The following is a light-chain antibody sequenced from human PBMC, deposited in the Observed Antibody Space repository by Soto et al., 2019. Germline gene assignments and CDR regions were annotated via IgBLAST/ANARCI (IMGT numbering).Light chain of an antibody. V-gene: IGLV1-51*01. CDR1: RSNIGRNY. J-gene: IGLJ2*01. Sequence: QSVLMQPPSVYAAPGQKVTISCSGSRSNIGRNYVSWYQQLPGTAPKLRIYDNDKRPSGIPDRFSGSKSGASASLDITGLQTGDEADYFCATWDTSLSMVFGGGTKLTVL. CDR2: DND. CDR3: ATWDTSLSMV.